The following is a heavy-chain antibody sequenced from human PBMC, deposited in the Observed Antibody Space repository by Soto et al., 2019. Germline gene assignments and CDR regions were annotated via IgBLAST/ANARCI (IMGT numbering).Heavy chain of an antibody. Sequence: QVQLQESGQGLVKPSETLSLTCTVSGVSITSHYWTWIRQPPGKGLEWIVNIHYKGSSNESPSLKSRLIKSVDTSENQACLKLSSVTTADTAVYYCTGGGPGHPFDYRGQGTLVAVSS. CDR3: TGGGPGHPFDY. J-gene: IGHJ4*02. D-gene: IGHD7-27*01. CDR1: GVSITSHY. V-gene: IGHV4-59*11. CDR2: IHYKGSS.